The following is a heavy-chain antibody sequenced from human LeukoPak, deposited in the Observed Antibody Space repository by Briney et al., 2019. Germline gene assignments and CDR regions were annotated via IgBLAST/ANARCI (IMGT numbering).Heavy chain of an antibody. CDR1: GFTFSSFW. D-gene: IGHD3-3*01. J-gene: IGHJ4*02. Sequence: GGSPRLSCAASGFTFSSFWMHWVRQAPGKGLVWVSNINSDGSTTIYADSVRGRFTISRDNAKNTLYLQMNSLRAEDTAVYYCARGRPLEWLFGWGQGTLVTVSS. CDR3: ARGRPLEWLFG. V-gene: IGHV3-74*01. CDR2: INSDGSTT.